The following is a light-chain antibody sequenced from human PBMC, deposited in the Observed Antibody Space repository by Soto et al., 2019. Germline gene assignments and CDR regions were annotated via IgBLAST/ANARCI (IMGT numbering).Light chain of an antibody. CDR2: GAS. J-gene: IGKJ4*01. CDR3: QQYNNWPLT. CDR1: QSVSSN. V-gene: IGKV3-15*01. Sequence: IVMTQSPAPLSVSPGERATLSCRASQSVSSNLAWYQQKPGQAPRLLIYGASTRATGIPARFSGSGSGTECTLTISSLQSEDVAVYYCQQYNNWPLTFGGGTKVDIK.